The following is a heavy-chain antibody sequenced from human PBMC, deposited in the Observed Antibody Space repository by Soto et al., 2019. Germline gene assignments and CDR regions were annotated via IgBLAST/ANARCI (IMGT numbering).Heavy chain of an antibody. CDR3: ARDSSSSGYYYYGMDV. CDR2: IRQDGSEK. D-gene: IGHD6-6*01. CDR1: GFTFSSYW. J-gene: IGHJ6*02. V-gene: IGHV3-7*03. Sequence: GGSLRLSCAASGFTFSSYWMSWVRQAPGKGLEWVANIRQDGSEKYYVDSVKGRFTISRDNAKNSLYLQMNSLRAEDTAVYYCARDSSSSGYYYYGMDVWGQGTTVTVSS.